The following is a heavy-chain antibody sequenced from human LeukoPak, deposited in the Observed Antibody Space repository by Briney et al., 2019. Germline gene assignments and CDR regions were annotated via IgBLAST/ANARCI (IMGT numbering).Heavy chain of an antibody. CDR3: ARDFYHDSSGSSFDY. Sequence: GGSLRLSCAASGFTFSSYSMNWVRQAPGKGLEWVSSISSSSSYTYYADSVKGRFTISRDNAKNSLYLQMNSLRAEDTAVYYCARDFYHDSSGSSFDYWGQGTLVTVSS. J-gene: IGHJ4*02. D-gene: IGHD3-22*01. V-gene: IGHV3-21*01. CDR2: ISSSSSYT. CDR1: GFTFSSYS.